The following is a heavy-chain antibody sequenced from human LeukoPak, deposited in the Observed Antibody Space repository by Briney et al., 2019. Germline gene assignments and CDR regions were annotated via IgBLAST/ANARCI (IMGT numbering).Heavy chain of an antibody. CDR1: GFTFSNYW. J-gene: IGHJ4*02. D-gene: IGHD6-19*01. CDR2: IKEDGSEK. CDR3: ARIPGSSGWNYYFDY. Sequence: GGSLRLSCAASGFTFSNYWMTWVRQAPGKGLEWVANIKEDGSEKYYVDSVKGRFTISRDNAKNSLYLQMNSLRAEDTAVYYCARIPGSSGWNYYFDYWGQGTLVTVSS. V-gene: IGHV3-7*02.